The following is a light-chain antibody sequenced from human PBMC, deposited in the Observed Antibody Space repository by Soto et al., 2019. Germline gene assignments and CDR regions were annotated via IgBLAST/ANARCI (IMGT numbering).Light chain of an antibody. J-gene: IGKJ1*01. V-gene: IGKV1-39*01. CDR1: QSIRKY. CDR3: QQSGDNPPWT. CDR2: AAS. Sequence: PSALSESVGCRVISASPVSQSIRKYLNWYQHKPGKVPTLLIYAASSLQSGVPSRFSGSGSGTEFTLTITSLQPEDFATYYCQQSGDNPPWTFGQGTKVDI.